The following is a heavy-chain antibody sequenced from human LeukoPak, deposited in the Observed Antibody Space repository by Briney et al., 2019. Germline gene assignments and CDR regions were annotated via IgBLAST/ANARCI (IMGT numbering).Heavy chain of an antibody. CDR2: INSDGSNT. CDR1: GFTFSNYW. V-gene: IGHV3-74*01. J-gene: IGHJ3*02. Sequence: GGPLRLSCTASGFTFSNYWMHWVRKAPGKGLVWVSRINSDGSNTVYADFVKGRFTISRDNAKNTLYLQLNSLRAEDTALYYCARVVSSGWTDAFDIWGQGTMVTVSS. CDR3: ARVVSSGWTDAFDI. D-gene: IGHD6-19*01.